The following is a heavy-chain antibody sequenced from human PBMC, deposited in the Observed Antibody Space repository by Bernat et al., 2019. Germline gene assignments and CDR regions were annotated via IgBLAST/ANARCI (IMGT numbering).Heavy chain of an antibody. V-gene: IGHV3-33*01. D-gene: IGHD5-12*01. CDR2: IWYDGSNN. J-gene: IGHJ4*02. CDR1: GFTFSSYG. CDR3: EGGVKYSGYDKEPPIGY. Sequence: QVQLVESGGGVVQPGRSLRLSCAASGFTFSSYGMHWVRQAPGKGLEWVAVIWYDGSNNYYADSVKGRFTISRDNSKNTLYVQMNRLRAEDTAVYYCEGGVKYSGYDKEPPIGYWGQGTLVTVSS.